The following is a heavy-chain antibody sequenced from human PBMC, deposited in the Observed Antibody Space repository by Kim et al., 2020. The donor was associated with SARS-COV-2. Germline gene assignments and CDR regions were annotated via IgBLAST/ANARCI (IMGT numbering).Heavy chain of an antibody. D-gene: IGHD3-10*01. V-gene: IGHV1-8*01. CDR3: ARGELLNA. CDR2: GNT. J-gene: IGHJ4*02. Sequence: GNTDYAQKFQGRVTKTRDTSISTAYMGLRSLRSDDTAVYYCARGELLNAWGQGTLVIVSS.